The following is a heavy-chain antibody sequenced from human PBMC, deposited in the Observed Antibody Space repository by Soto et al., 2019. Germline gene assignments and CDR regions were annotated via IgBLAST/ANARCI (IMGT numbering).Heavy chain of an antibody. D-gene: IGHD5-12*01. V-gene: IGHV4-59*08. CDR2: IYSAGRT. J-gene: IGHJ4*02. Sequence: SLTCSVCGGSMISYYWSWILQPPGRRLELIGFIYSAGRTTYNPSLNSRVTISVDTSKNQFSLTVTSVTAAVTAFYYCARRIEATESFDCWXQGTLVTVSS. CDR1: GGSMISYY. CDR3: ARRIEATESFDC.